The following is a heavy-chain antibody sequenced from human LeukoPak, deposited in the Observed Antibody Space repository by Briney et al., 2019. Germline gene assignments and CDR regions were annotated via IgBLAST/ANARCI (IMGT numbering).Heavy chain of an antibody. D-gene: IGHD6-13*01. CDR1: GFTVSSNY. Sequence: GGSLRLSCAASGFTVSSNYMSWVRQAPGKGLEWVSVIYSGGSTYYADSVKGRFTISRDNSKNTLYLQMNSRRAEDTAVYYCARDSKAAGLYYYYYYMDVWGKGTTVTVSS. CDR2: IYSGGST. J-gene: IGHJ6*03. CDR3: ARDSKAAGLYYYYYYMDV. V-gene: IGHV3-66*02.